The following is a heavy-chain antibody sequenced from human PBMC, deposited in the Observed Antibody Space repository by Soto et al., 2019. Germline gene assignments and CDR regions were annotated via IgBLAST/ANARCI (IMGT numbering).Heavy chain of an antibody. Sequence: GSLRLSCVSSGFTFSTYSINWGRQAPGKGLEWVSSISSRSDIYYADSVKGRFTISRDNAKNSVSLQMNSLRAEDTAVYYCAREYTAWPLAYGLDVWGQGTTVTVSS. J-gene: IGHJ6*02. CDR2: ISSRSDI. CDR3: AREYTAWPLAYGLDV. V-gene: IGHV3-21*01. D-gene: IGHD2-2*02. CDR1: GFTFSTYS.